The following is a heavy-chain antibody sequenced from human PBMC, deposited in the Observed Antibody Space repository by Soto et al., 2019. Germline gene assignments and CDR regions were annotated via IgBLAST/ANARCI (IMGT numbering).Heavy chain of an antibody. J-gene: IGHJ6*02. Sequence: ISGEGSGCRVTSYWISSVRQMPGKGLEWMGRIDPSDSYTNYSPSFQGHVTISADKSISTAYLQWSSLKASDTAMYYCARTLAYYGMDVWGQGTTVTVSS. CDR3: ARTLAYYGMDV. CDR2: IDPSDSYT. CDR1: GCRVTSYW. V-gene: IGHV5-10-1*01.